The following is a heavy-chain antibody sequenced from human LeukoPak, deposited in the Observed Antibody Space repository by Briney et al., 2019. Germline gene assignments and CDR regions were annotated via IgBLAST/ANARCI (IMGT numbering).Heavy chain of an antibody. Sequence: SVKVSCKASGGTFSSYANSWVRQAPGQGLEWMGGIIPIFGTANYAQKFQGRVTITADESTSTAYMELSSLRSEDTAVYYCASHLRYSSGWYGGWSDPWGQGTLVTVSS. V-gene: IGHV1-69*01. CDR3: ASHLRYSSGWYGGWSDP. CDR2: IIPIFGTA. J-gene: IGHJ5*02. CDR1: GGTFSSYA. D-gene: IGHD6-19*01.